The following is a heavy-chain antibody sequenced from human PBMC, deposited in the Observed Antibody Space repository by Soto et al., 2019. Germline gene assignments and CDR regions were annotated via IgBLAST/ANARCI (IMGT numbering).Heavy chain of an antibody. V-gene: IGHV4-39*01. D-gene: IGHD3-22*01. CDR3: ARLSGNGYRTLGY. CDR2: VSYSGTT. CDR1: GDSISNLYY. Sequence: QLQLQESGPGLVKPSETLSLTCAVSGDSISNLYYWGWIRQSPGKGLEWIGTVSYSGTTYYDPSLESRITISVDTSKNQFSLSLSSVTSADTAVYYCARLSGNGYRTLGYWGQGILVTVSS. J-gene: IGHJ1*01.